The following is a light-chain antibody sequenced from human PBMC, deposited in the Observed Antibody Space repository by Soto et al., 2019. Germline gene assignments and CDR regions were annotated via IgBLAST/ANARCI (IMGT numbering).Light chain of an antibody. CDR2: GAF. V-gene: IGKV3-15*01. CDR1: QSVSSN. Sequence: EIVMTQSPVTRSVSLGARDTLSCRASQSVSSNLAWYQQKPGQAPSLLIYGAFTRATGIPARFSGTGSGTEYTLTISSLQYADFSLYYCRQYNVWPLTVGQGTKVDI. J-gene: IGKJ1*01. CDR3: RQYNVWPLT.